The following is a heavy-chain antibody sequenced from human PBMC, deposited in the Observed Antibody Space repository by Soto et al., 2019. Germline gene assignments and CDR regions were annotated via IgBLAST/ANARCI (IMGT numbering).Heavy chain of an antibody. V-gene: IGHV4-61*01. CDR2: IYYSGST. CDR3: AREDYYDCRD. CDR1: GGSVSSGSYY. J-gene: IGHJ1*01. D-gene: IGHD3-22*01. Sequence: PSQTRSLTCTVSGGSVSSGSYYWSLIRQPPGKGLAWIGYIYYSGSTNYNPSLKSRVTISVDTSKNPFSLKLSSVPAADTAVYYCAREDYYDCRDWGQGTLVTVSS.